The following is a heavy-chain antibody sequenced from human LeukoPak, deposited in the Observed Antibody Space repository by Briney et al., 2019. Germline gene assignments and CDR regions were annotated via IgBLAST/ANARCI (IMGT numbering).Heavy chain of an antibody. CDR2: ISSSSSYI. V-gene: IGHV3-21*01. CDR3: ARAGTQKQLPLDY. D-gene: IGHD2-2*01. CDR1: GFNFRTYG. Sequence: GGSLRLSCAASGFNFRTYGMHWVRQAPGKGLEWVSSISSSSSYIYYADSVKGRFTISRDNAKNSLYLQMNSLRAEDTAVYYCARAGTQKQLPLDYWGQGTLVTVSS. J-gene: IGHJ4*02.